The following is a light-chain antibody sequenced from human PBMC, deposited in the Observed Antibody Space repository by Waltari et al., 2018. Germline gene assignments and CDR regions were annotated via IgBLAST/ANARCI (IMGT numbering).Light chain of an antibody. Sequence: QPVLTQPPSVSAAPGHKVTISFSGSTAHIGNNYISRYQQLPGTAPKLLIYDNNKRPSGIPDRFSGSKSGTSATLGITGLQTGDEADYYCGTWDSSLSVVVFGGGTKLTVL. CDR3: GTWDSSLSVVV. J-gene: IGLJ2*01. V-gene: IGLV1-51*01. CDR2: DNN. CDR1: TAHIGNNY.